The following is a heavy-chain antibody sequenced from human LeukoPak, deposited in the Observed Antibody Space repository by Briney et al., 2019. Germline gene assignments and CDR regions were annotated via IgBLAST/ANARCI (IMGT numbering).Heavy chain of an antibody. J-gene: IGHJ4*02. CDR1: EFTFSSYG. CDR2: ISGSGGST. Sequence: PGGSLRLSCAASEFTFSSYGMSWVRQAPGKGLEWVSAISGSGGSTYYADSVRGRFTISRDNSKSTLSLQMNSLRAEDTAIYYCATYRQVLLPFESWGQGTLVTVSS. V-gene: IGHV3-23*01. D-gene: IGHD2-8*02. CDR3: ATYRQVLLPFES.